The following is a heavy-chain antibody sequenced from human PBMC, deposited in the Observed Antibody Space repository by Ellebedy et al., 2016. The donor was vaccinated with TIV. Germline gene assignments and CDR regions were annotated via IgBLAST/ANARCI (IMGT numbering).Heavy chain of an antibody. J-gene: IGHJ4*02. Sequence: GESLKISCAASGFTIRGYSMNWVRQAPGKGLEWISYISYDSSDTHYADSVKGRFTISRDNSENTLCLQMNSLRAEDTALYYCATHVWGSYRHFDYWGQGILVTVSS. CDR3: ATHVWGSYRHFDY. CDR1: GFTIRGYS. D-gene: IGHD3-16*02. CDR2: ISYDSSDT. V-gene: IGHV3-48*01.